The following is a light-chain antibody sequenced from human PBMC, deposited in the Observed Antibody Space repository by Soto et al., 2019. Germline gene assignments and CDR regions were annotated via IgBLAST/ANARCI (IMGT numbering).Light chain of an antibody. CDR2: KAS. Sequence: DIPMIQSPSTLSASVGDRVTITCRASQSIKTWLAWYQQKPGKPPTLLIYKASTLQSGVPSRFTGSGSGTEFTLTINSLQPADSATYYCQQYNAYSWTFGEGTKVEIK. CDR1: QSIKTW. V-gene: IGKV1-5*03. J-gene: IGKJ1*01. CDR3: QQYNAYSWT.